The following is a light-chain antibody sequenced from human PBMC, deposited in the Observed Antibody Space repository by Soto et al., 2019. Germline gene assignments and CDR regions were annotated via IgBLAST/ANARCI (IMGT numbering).Light chain of an antibody. V-gene: IGLV1-44*01. CDR3: AAWVNSLLGPV. CDR1: RSNIGSNP. Sequence: QPVLTQPPSASGTPGQRVAISCSGTRSNIGSNPVNWFQQLPGPAPKLLIYGSDQRPSGVPDRFSGSKSGTSASLAISGLQSEDDADSSSAAWVNSLLGPVFGGGTKLTVL. J-gene: IGLJ2*01. CDR2: GSD.